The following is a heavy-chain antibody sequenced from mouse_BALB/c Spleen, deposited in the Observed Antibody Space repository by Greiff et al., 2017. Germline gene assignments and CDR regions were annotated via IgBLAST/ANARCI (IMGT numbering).Heavy chain of an antibody. CDR1: GYSFTDYI. Sequence: VQLQQTGPELVKPGASVKISCKASGYSFTDYIMLWVKQSHGKSLEWIGNINPYYGSTSYNLKFKGKATLTVDKSSSTAYMQLNSLTSEDSAVYYCARNYDYDGAMDYWGQGTSVTVSS. CDR3: ARNYDYDGAMDY. CDR2: INPYYGST. D-gene: IGHD2-4*01. J-gene: IGHJ4*01. V-gene: IGHV1-39*01.